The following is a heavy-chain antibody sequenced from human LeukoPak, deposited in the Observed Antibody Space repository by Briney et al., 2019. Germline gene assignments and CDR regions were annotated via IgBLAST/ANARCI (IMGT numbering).Heavy chain of an antibody. CDR1: RGSVKTYS. Sequence: PSETLSLTCTVSRGSVKTYSWSWVRQPPGKGLEWIGYVSYSGAANYNPSLKSRVTISVDTSKNQFSLKLSSVTAADTAVYYCARHQDRGYSGYGDYWGQGTLVTVSP. CDR2: VSYSGAA. V-gene: IGHV4-59*08. CDR3: ARHQDRGYSGYGDY. D-gene: IGHD5-12*01. J-gene: IGHJ4*02.